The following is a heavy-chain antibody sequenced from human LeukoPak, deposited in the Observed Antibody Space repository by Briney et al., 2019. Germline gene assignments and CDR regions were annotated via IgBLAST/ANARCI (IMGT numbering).Heavy chain of an antibody. Sequence: AETLSLTCTVCCGSISSYYWSWIRPPPGKGRAWIGYIYYSESTNYNPSLKRRVTISVDTSTTQFSLTLSSVTAADTAVYDCARLEAGTFKGVYGMDVWGQGTTVTVSS. CDR3: ARLEAGTFKGVYGMDV. CDR1: CGSISSYY. J-gene: IGHJ6*02. D-gene: IGHD6-19*01. CDR2: IYYSEST. V-gene: IGHV4-59*01.